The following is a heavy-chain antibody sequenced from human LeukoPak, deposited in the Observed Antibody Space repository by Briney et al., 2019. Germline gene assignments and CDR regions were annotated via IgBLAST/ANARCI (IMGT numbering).Heavy chain of an antibody. CDR2: IIPIFGTA. CDR3: ARQYGSGSYHNWFDP. V-gene: IGHV1-69*06. J-gene: IGHJ5*02. CDR1: GGTFSSYA. Sequence: SVKLSCKASGGTFSSYAISWVRQAPGQGLEWMGGIIPIFGTANYAQKFQGRVTITADKSTSTAYMELSSLRSEDTAVYYCARQYGSGSYHNWFDPWGQGTLVTVSS. D-gene: IGHD3-10*01.